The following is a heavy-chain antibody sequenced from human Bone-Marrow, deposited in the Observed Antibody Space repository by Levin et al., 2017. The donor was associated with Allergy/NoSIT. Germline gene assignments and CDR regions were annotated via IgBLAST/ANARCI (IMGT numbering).Heavy chain of an antibody. CDR1: GGSITSSNW. J-gene: IGHJ3*01. CDR2: IYHSGRT. CDR3: ARDEEAHDYIWGSSSSPKTHAFDV. D-gene: IGHD3-16*01. V-gene: IGHV4-4*01. Sequence: GSLRLSCTVSGGSITSSNWWSWVRQSPGKGLEWIGEIYHSGRTNYNASLKRRVTMSVDTSKNQFSLKLRYVTAADTAVYFCARDEEAHDYIWGSSSSPKTHAFDVWGQGTMVTVSS.